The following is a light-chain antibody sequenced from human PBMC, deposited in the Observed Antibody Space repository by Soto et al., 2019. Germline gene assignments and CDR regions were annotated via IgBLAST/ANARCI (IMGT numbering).Light chain of an antibody. Sequence: DLQMTQSPSTLSASVGDRVTITCRASQSISNWLAWYQQKPGKAPRLLIYKASSLESGVPSRFSGSGSGTEFTLTISSLQPDDFATYYCQQYNSYSRTFGQGTKVEFK. CDR2: KAS. CDR1: QSISNW. CDR3: QQYNSYSRT. J-gene: IGKJ1*01. V-gene: IGKV1-5*03.